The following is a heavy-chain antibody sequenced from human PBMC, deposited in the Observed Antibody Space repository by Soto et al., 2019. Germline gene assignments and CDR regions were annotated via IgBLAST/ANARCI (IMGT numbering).Heavy chain of an antibody. D-gene: IGHD6-13*01. J-gene: IGHJ5*02. CDR3: ARAPGIAINWFDP. CDR1: GDSVSSNSAG. Sequence: SQTLSLTCAITGDSVSSNSAGWSWVRQSPSRGLEWLGRTYYRSKWYYEYAVSVRGRITINPDTSKNQFSLHLKSVTPEDTAVYYCARAPGIAINWFDPWGQGTLVTVSS. CDR2: TYYRSKWYY. V-gene: IGHV6-1*01.